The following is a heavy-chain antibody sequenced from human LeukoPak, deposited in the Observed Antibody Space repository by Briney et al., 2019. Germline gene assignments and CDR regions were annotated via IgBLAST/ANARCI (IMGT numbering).Heavy chain of an antibody. D-gene: IGHD6-6*01. CDR3: ARVGGSSSPLPFDY. V-gene: IGHV4-34*01. Sequence: PSETLSLTCTVSGGSISSHYWSWIRQPPGKGLEWIGEINQSGSTNYNPSLKSRVTISVDTSKNQFSLKLSSVTAADTAVYYCARVGGSSSPLPFDYWGQGTLVTVSS. J-gene: IGHJ4*02. CDR2: INQSGST. CDR1: GGSISSHY.